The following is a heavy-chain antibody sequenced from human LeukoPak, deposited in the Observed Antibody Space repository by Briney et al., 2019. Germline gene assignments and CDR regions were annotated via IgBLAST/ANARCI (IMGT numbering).Heavy chain of an antibody. J-gene: IGHJ4*02. D-gene: IGHD3-9*01. CDR2: IYYSGST. Sequence: ESLSLTCTVSGGSVSNTDFDWGWIRQPPGKGLQWIGNIYYSGSTYYNPSLNSRVTMSVDTSKNQFSLNMTSVTAADTAVYYCARLTKGRYFDYIFDYWGQGTLFTVS. CDR3: ARLTKGRYFDYIFDY. CDR1: GGSVSNTDFD. V-gene: IGHV4-39*01.